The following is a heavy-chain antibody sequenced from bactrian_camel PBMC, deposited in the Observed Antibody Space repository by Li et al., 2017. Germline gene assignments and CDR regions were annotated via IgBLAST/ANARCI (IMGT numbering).Heavy chain of an antibody. V-gene: IGHV3S63*01. CDR2: ITTDGLT. Sequence: HVQLVESGGGSVQAGGSLKLACKASGFTLYSSDMAWYRQRPGKECELVSTITTDGLTYYSDSVKGRFTISQDNAENTVYLQMNSLKPEDTAKYYCAAAAGGRLYRGSWCYDGVQRARDYWGQGTQVTVS. CDR1: GFTLYSSD. J-gene: IGHJ4*01. CDR3: AAAAGGRLYRGSWCYDGVQRARDY. D-gene: IGHD3*01.